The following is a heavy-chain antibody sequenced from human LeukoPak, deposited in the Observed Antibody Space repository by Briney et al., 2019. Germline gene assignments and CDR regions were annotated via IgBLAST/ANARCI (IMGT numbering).Heavy chain of an antibody. CDR1: GFSFSTYG. CDR3: AKGGDSTGYYSSYYNHMDV. Sequence: GGSLRLSCAASGFSFSTYGFHWVRQAPGKGLEWVTFIRFDWGKKNYADSVKGRFAILRNNSKDTVYLQMNSLRAEDTAIYYCAKGGDSTGYYSSYYNHMDVWGKGTSVTISS. J-gene: IGHJ6*03. D-gene: IGHD3-22*01. V-gene: IGHV3-30*02. CDR2: IRFDWGKK.